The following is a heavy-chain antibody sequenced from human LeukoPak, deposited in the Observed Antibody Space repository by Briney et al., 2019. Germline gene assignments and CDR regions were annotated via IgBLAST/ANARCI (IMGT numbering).Heavy chain of an antibody. CDR2: ISAYNGNT. J-gene: IGHJ4*02. CDR3: ARDPPSKEMATITGFDY. Sequence: ASVKVSCKASGYTFTSYGISWVRQAPGQGLEWMGWISAYNGNTNYAQKLQGRVTMTTDTSTSTAYMELRSLRSDDTAVYYCARDPPSKEMATITGFDYWGQGTLVTVSS. D-gene: IGHD5-24*01. V-gene: IGHV1-18*01. CDR1: GYTFTSYG.